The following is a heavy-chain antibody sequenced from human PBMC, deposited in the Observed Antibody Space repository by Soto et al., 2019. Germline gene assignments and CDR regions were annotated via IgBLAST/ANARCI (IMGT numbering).Heavy chain of an antibody. D-gene: IGHD2-15*01. CDR3: ARLAPCGGGTCYSPPLDL. V-gene: IGHV1-18*01. J-gene: IGHJ5*02. CDR2: ITPDNGNT. Sequence: QVPLLQSGAEMKEPGASVKVSCKASGYNFVTFGVSWVRQAPGQGLEWMGWITPDNGNTNYAQKFQGRATMTADTSTSTAYMEVRRLRSDDTAVYYCARLAPCGGGTCYSPPLDLWGQGALVTVSS. CDR1: GYNFVTFG.